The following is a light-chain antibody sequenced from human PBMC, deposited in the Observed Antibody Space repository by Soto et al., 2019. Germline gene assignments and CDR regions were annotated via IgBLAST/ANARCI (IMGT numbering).Light chain of an antibody. Sequence: QSVLTQPPSVSGAPGQRVTISCTGSSSNIGAGYDVHWYQQLPGTAPKLLIYGNSNRPSGVPDRFSGSKSGTQASLAITGLRAEDEADYYCQSYDSSLSGWVFGGGTKVTVL. J-gene: IGLJ3*02. CDR3: QSYDSSLSGWV. CDR2: GNS. CDR1: SSNIGAGYD. V-gene: IGLV1-40*01.